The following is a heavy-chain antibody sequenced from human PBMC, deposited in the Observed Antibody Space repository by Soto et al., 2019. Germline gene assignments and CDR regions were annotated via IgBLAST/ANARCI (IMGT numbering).Heavy chain of an antibody. CDR1: GYTFTGYY. V-gene: IGHV1-2*02. J-gene: IGHJ4*02. D-gene: IGHD1-26*01. CDR3: ATGGVAATHFDY. CDR2: INPNSGGT. Sequence: ASVKVSCKASGYTFTGYYMHWVRQAPGQGLEWMGWINPNSGGTNYAQKFQGRVTTTRDTSISTAYMELSRLRSDDKAVYYCATGGVAATHFDYWGQGTLVTIYS.